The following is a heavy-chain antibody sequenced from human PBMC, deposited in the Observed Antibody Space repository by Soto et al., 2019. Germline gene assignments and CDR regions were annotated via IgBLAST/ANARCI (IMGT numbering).Heavy chain of an antibody. V-gene: IGHV3-23*01. CDR2: ISGSGGST. D-gene: IGHD3-9*01. CDR3: AKDPELRYFDCLPHQTPYYYYYMDV. Sequence: EVQLLESGGGLVQPWGSLRLSCAASGFTFSSYAMSWVRQAPGKGLEWVSAISGSGGSTYYADSVKGRFTISRDNSKNTLYLQMNSLRAEDTAVYYCAKDPELRYFDCLPHQTPYYYYYMDVWGKGTTVTVSS. J-gene: IGHJ6*03. CDR1: GFTFSSYA.